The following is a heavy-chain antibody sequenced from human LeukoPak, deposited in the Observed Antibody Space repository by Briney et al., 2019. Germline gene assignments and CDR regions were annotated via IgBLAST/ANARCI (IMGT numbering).Heavy chain of an antibody. D-gene: IGHD1-26*01. CDR1: GFTFSSYV. CDR3: AEEVGNTYPTFDY. CDR2: ISGSGGNT. J-gene: IGHJ4*02. Sequence: GGSLRLFCAASGFTFSSYVMSWVRQAPGKGLEWVSSISGSGGNTYYADSVKGRFTISRDNSKNTLYLQMNSLRAEDTAIYYCAEEVGNTYPTFDYWGQGILVTVSS. V-gene: IGHV3-23*01.